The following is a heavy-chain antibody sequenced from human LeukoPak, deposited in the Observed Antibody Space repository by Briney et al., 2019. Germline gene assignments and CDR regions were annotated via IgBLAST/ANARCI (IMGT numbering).Heavy chain of an antibody. CDR2: IYYSGST. V-gene: IGHV4-30-4*01. J-gene: IGHJ5*02. CDR3: ARDSRTLIDWFDP. Sequence: SETLSLTCTVSGGSISSGDYYWSWIRQPPEKGLEWIGYIYYSGSTYYNPSLKSRVTISVDTSKNQFSLKLSSVTAADTAVYYCARDSRTLIDWFDPWGQGTLVTVSS. CDR1: GGSISSGDYY.